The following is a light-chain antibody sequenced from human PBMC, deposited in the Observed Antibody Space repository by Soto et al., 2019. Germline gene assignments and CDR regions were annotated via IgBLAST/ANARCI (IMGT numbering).Light chain of an antibody. J-gene: IGKJ1*01. CDR3: QQYGSSPWT. Sequence: EIVLTQSPGTLSLYPGGSATLSCRASQSVTSSYIAWYQQKPGQAPRPLIYRASTRATGIPDRFSGSGSGTDFTLIISRLEPEDFAVYHCQQYGSSPWTFGQGTKVDNK. V-gene: IGKV3-20*01. CDR1: QSVTSSY. CDR2: RAS.